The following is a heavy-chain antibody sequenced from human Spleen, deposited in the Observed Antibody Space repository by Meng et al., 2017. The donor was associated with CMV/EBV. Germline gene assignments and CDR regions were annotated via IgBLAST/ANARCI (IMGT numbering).Heavy chain of an antibody. J-gene: IGHJ4*02. Sequence: GGSLRLSCAASGFTFSSYGMHWVRQAPGKGLEWVAVIWYDGSNKYYADSVKGRFTISRDNSKNTLYLQMNSLRAEDTAVYYCAKDYRPRPQIESLLVYYWGQGTLVTVSS. D-gene: IGHD1-26*01. CDR3: AKDYRPRPQIESLLVYY. CDR1: GFTFSSYG. V-gene: IGHV3-33*06. CDR2: IWYDGSNK.